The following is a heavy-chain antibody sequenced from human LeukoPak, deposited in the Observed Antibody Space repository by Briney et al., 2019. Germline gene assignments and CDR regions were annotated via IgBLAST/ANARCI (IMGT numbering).Heavy chain of an antibody. D-gene: IGHD2-21*02. CDR3: ARKAYCGGDCYAYDAFDI. CDR2: IIPIFGTA. J-gene: IGHJ3*02. V-gene: IGHV1-69*13. Sequence: SVKVSCKASGGTFSSYAISWVRQAPGQGLEWMGGIIPIFGTANYAQKFQGRVTITADESTSTAYMELSSLRSEDTAVYYCARKAYCGGDCYAYDAFDIWGQGTMVTVSP. CDR1: GGTFSSYA.